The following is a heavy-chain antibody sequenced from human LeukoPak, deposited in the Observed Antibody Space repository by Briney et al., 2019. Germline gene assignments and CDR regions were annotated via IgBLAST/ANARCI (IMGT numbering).Heavy chain of an antibody. CDR1: GGTFSSYA. J-gene: IGHJ4*02. CDR2: IIPILGIA. V-gene: IGHV1-69*04. CDR3: AREGIAAAVGYFDY. Sequence: SVKVSCKASGGTFSSYAISWVRQAPGQGLEWMGRIIPILGIANYAQKFPGRITITADKSTSTAYMELSSLRSEDTAVYYCAREGIAAAVGYFDYWGQGTLVTVSS. D-gene: IGHD6-13*01.